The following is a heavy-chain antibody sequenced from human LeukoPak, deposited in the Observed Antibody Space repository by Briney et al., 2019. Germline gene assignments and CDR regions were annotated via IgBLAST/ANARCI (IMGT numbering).Heavy chain of an antibody. CDR2: IWYDGSNK. V-gene: IGHV3-33*01. J-gene: IGHJ4*02. D-gene: IGHD4-17*01. CDR3: VGVAPYGDYEDY. CDR1: GFTFSSYG. Sequence: GRSLRLSCAASGFTFSSYGMHWVRQAPGKGLEWVAVIWYDGSNKYYAGSVKGRFTISRDNSKNTLYLQMNSLRAEDTAVYYCVGVAPYGDYEDYWGQGTLVTVSS.